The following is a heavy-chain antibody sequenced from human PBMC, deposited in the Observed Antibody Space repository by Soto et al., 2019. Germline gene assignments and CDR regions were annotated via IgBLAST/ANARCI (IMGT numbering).Heavy chain of an antibody. V-gene: IGHV3-30*18. D-gene: IGHD3-3*01. CDR2: ISYDGDYK. CDR3: AKSDRGVFGVVMSPALDPLDV. Sequence: PVGSLRLSCVVSGVTFRTYGIHWVRQAPGKGLEWVAVISYDGDYKSYADSVKGRFSISRDNSKNTVYLQLTSLGAEDTALYYCAKSDRGVFGVVMSPALDPLDVWGQGTMVTVSS. CDR1: GVTFRTYG. J-gene: IGHJ3*01.